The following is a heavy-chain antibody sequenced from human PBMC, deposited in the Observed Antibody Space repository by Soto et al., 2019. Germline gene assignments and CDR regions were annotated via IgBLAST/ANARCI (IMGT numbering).Heavy chain of an antibody. CDR1: GGSFSCYY. V-gene: IGHV4-59*01. J-gene: IGHJ4*02. CDR2: VYHTGRT. CDR3: ARDFAYFDS. D-gene: IGHD3-3*01. Sequence: SETLSLTCTVSGGSFSCYYWSWIRQPPGKGLEWIGYVYHTGRTSYNPSLKSRVSISMDTSKNQFSLNLDSVTAADTAVYFCARDFAYFDSWGQGTLVTVSS.